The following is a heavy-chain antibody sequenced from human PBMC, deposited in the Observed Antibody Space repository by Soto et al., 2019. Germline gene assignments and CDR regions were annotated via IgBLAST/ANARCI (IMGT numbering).Heavy chain of an antibody. Sequence: GASVKVSCKASGYTFTSYGISWVRQAPGQGLEWMGWISAYNGNTNYAQKLQGRVTMTTDTSTSTAYMELRGLRSDDTAVYYCASSSSGGYFDYWGQGTLVTVSS. V-gene: IGHV1-18*04. J-gene: IGHJ4*02. CDR2: ISAYNGNT. CDR3: ASSSSGGYFDY. D-gene: IGHD2-15*01. CDR1: GYTFTSYG.